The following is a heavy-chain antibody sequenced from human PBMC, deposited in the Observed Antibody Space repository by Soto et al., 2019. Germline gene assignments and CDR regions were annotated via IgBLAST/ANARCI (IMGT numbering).Heavy chain of an antibody. D-gene: IGHD3-3*01. Sequence: QVQLVESGGGVVQPGRSLRLSCAASGFTFSSYGMHWVRQAPGKGLEWVAVISYDGSNKYYADSVKGRFTISRDNSKNTLYLQMNSLRAEDTAVYYWAKPCYDFWSGYYNYGMDVWGQGTTVTVSS. CDR1: GFTFSSYG. J-gene: IGHJ6*02. CDR3: AKPCYDFWSGYYNYGMDV. CDR2: ISYDGSNK. V-gene: IGHV3-30*18.